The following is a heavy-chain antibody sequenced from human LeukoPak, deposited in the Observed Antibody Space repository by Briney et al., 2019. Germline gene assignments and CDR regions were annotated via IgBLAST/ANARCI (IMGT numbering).Heavy chain of an antibody. CDR1: GYTFTSYD. J-gene: IGHJ5*02. Sequence: ASVTVSCTASGYTFTSYDINWVRQATGQGLEWMGWMNPNSGNTGYAQKFQGRVTMTRNTSISTAYMELSSLRSEDTAVYYCASLASRRFCGVGNYVKSWFDPWGQGTLVTVSS. CDR3: ASLASRRFCGVGNYVKSWFDP. D-gene: IGHD2-21*01. CDR2: MNPNSGNT. V-gene: IGHV1-8*01.